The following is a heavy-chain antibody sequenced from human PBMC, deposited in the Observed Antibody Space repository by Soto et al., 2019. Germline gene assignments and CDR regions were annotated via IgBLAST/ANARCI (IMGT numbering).Heavy chain of an antibody. Sequence: SETLSLTCTVSGDSINNYYWTWIRQPPGKGLEWIGYIYDSGSTSYNPSIKSRLTISVDTSKNQFSLKLKSVTAADTAVYYCARGTKYYYQGMDVWGPGTSPTVSS. CDR3: ARGTKYYYQGMDV. CDR1: GDSINNYY. V-gene: IGHV4-59*01. CDR2: IYDSGST. J-gene: IGHJ6*02.